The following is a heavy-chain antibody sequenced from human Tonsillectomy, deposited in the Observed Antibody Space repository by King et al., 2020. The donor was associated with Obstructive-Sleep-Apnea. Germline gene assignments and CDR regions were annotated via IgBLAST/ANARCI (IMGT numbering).Heavy chain of an antibody. Sequence: VKRGESGGGLLQPGRSLRLSCAASGFTFDDYAMHWVRLAPGKGLELVSGISWNSGSIGYADSVKGRFTISRDNAKNSLYLQMNSLRAEDTALYYCAKDKRTSGSLYFYGVDVWGQGTTVTV. J-gene: IGHJ6*02. CDR1: GFTFDDYA. CDR3: AKDKRTSGSLYFYGVDV. CDR2: ISWNSGSI. V-gene: IGHV3-9*01. D-gene: IGHD3-10*01.